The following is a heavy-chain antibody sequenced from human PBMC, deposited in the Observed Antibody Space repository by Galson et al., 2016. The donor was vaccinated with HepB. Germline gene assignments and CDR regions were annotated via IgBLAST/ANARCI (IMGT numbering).Heavy chain of an antibody. V-gene: IGHV3-23*01. CDR3: AKESQLGDYLDS. CDR2: ISADASRR. Sequence: SLRLSCAVSGFTLSTSSMSWVRQAPGKGLEWVSTISADASRRYYATSVKGRSTFSRDESKNTLFLQMNSLRAEDSALYYCAKESQLGDYLDSWGQGTLVAVSS. J-gene: IGHJ4*02. CDR1: GFTLSTSS. D-gene: IGHD3-10*01.